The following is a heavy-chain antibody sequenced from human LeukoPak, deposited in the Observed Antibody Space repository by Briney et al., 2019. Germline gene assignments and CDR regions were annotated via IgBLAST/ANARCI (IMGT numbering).Heavy chain of an antibody. CDR3: ARDLTGTWGGDV. J-gene: IGHJ6*04. D-gene: IGHD1-20*01. Sequence: GGSLRLSCAASGFTFSSYSMNWVRQAPGKGLEWVSSISSSSSYIYYADSVKGRFTISRDNAKNSLYLQMNSLRAEDTAVYYCARDLTGTWGGDVWGKGTTVTVSS. V-gene: IGHV3-21*01. CDR2: ISSSSSYI. CDR1: GFTFSSYS.